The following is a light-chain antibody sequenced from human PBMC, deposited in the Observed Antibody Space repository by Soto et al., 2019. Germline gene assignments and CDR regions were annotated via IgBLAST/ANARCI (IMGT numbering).Light chain of an antibody. V-gene: IGLV2-11*01. CDR3: CSYAGTYTFFV. CDR1: SSYVCGYNY. Sequence: QSALSYPRSVARSPGDSFTISFSGSSSYVCGYNYVSWYQQQPGKAAKLLSYDVTIRTSWVSDRFSGSKSGNTASLTISDLQAEDDGDYYCCSYAGTYTFFVFGTGTKVPVL. CDR2: DVT. J-gene: IGLJ1*01.